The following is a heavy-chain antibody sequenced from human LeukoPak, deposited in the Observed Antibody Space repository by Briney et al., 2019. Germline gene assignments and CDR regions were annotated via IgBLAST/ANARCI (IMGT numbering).Heavy chain of an antibody. V-gene: IGHV4-59*08. Sequence: SETLSLSCTVSGGSMNYYYWSWIRQPPGQGLEWMGYVYYRGTTNYLPSLKDRVDISIDTSKNQFSLRLYSVPAADTAVYFCARLARFEELSPRYYFDNWGLGTLVTVSS. D-gene: IGHD3-16*02. CDR3: ARLARFEELSPRYYFDN. CDR1: GGSMNYYY. J-gene: IGHJ4*02. CDR2: VYYRGTT.